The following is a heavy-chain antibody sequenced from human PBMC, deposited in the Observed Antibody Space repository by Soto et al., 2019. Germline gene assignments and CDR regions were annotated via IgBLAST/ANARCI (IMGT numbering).Heavy chain of an antibody. Sequence: QVQLVQSGAEVKKPGASVKVSCKASAYTFPSYEINWVRQATGQGLEWMGWMNPNSGNTGYAQKFQGRVTMTRHTSISTAYMELSSLRSEDTAVYYCAREVGFLEPVMGNYGMDVWGHGTTVTVSS. V-gene: IGHV1-8*01. CDR2: MNPNSGNT. J-gene: IGHJ6*02. CDR3: AREVGFLEPVMGNYGMDV. CDR1: AYTFPSYE. D-gene: IGHD3-3*02.